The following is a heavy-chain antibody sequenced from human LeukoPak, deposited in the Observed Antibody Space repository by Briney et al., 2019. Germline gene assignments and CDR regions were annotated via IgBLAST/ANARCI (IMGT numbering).Heavy chain of an antibody. D-gene: IGHD3-16*02. V-gene: IGHV3-21*01. J-gene: IGHJ4*02. CDR1: GFTFSGYS. CDR2: ISTSSSYI. CDR3: ARDFFAFGGVIALLDY. Sequence: GGSLRLSCEASGFTFSGYSMNWVRQAPGKGLEWVSSISTSSSYIYYADSLKGRFTISRDNSKNTLYLQMNSLRAEDTAVYYCARDFFAFGGVIALLDYWGQGTLVTVSS.